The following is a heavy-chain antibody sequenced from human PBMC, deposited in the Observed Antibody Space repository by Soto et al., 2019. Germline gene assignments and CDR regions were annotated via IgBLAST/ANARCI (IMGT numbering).Heavy chain of an antibody. D-gene: IGHD3-10*01. CDR1: VFTFSSYS. V-gene: IGHV3-21*01. CDR3: ARDVSSRDPTGFDY. Sequence: GGSLRLSCAASVFTFSSYSMNWVRQAPGKGLEWVSSISSSSSYIYYADSVKGRFTISRDNAKNSLYLQTNSLRAEDTAVYYCARDVSSRDPTGFDYWGQGTLVTVSS. CDR2: ISSSSSYI. J-gene: IGHJ4*02.